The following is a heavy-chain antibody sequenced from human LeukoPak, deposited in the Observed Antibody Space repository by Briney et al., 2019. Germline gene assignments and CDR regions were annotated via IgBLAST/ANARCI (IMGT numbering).Heavy chain of an antibody. J-gene: IGHJ5*02. CDR2: VSSDGRSK. CDR1: GFTFSDYN. CDR3: AKCMVRGWSWFDP. V-gene: IGHV3-30-3*02. Sequence: GSSLRLSCAASGFTFSDYNIHWVRQTPGKGLEWVALVSSDGRSKYYADSVKGRFTISRDNSKNTLYLQMNSLRAEDTAVYYCAKCMVRGWSWFDPWGQGTLVTVSS. D-gene: IGHD3-10*01.